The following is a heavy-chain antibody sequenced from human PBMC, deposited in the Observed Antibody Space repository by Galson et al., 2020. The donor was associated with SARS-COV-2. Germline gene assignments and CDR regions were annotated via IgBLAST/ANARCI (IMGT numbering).Heavy chain of an antibody. CDR2: FDPEDGET. CDR3: ATVPPLYYDSSGYYRFDY. Sequence: ASVTVSCKVSGYTLTELSMHWVRQAPGKGLEWMGGFDPEDGETIYAQKFQGRVTMTEDTSTDTAYMELSSLRSEDTAVYYCATVPPLYYDSSGYYRFDYWGQGTLVTVSS. V-gene: IGHV1-24*01. CDR1: GYTLTELS. J-gene: IGHJ4*02. D-gene: IGHD3-22*01.